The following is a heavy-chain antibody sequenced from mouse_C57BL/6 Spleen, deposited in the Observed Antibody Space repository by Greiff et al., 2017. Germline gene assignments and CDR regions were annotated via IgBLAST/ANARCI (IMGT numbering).Heavy chain of an antibody. V-gene: IGHV1-26*01. CDR1: GYTFTDYY. J-gene: IGHJ3*01. D-gene: IGHD2-3*01. Sequence: EVQLQQSGPELVKPGASVKISCKASGYTFTDYYMNWVKQSHGKSLEWIGDINPNNGGTSYNQKFKGKATLTVDKSSSTANMELRSLTSEDSAVYYCARVGEDGYYVAWFAYWGQGTLVTVSA. CDR3: ARVGEDGYYVAWFAY. CDR2: INPNNGGT.